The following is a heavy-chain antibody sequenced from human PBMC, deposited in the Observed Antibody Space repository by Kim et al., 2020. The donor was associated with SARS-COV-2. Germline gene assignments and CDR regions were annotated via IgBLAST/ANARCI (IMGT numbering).Heavy chain of an antibody. CDR3: ARDGVDIVAIRVIYDYGMDV. CDR2: IWYDGSNN. CDR1: GFTFSSYG. V-gene: IGHV3-33*01. J-gene: IGHJ6*02. Sequence: GGSLRLSCAASGFTFSSYGMHWVRQAPGKGLEWVAVIWYDGSNNYYADSVKGRFTISRDNSKNTLYLQINSLRAEDTAVYYCARDGVDIVAIRVIYDYGMDVWGQGSTDAVSS. D-gene: IGHD5-12*01.